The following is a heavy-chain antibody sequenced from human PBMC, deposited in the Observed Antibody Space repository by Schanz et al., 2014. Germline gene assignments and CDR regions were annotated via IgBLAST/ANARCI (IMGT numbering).Heavy chain of an antibody. D-gene: IGHD5-12*01. Sequence: QVQLVQSGAEVKKPGASVKVSCKASGYTFTDYYMYWVRQAPGQGLEWMGRINPNTGGTNFAQKFQGRVTMTRDTSITTAYMDLSGLTSDDTATYFCARARYTGYDCSGYWGPGTLVTVSS. CDR1: GYTFTDYY. CDR2: INPNTGGT. CDR3: ARARYTGYDCSGY. J-gene: IGHJ4*02. V-gene: IGHV1-2*06.